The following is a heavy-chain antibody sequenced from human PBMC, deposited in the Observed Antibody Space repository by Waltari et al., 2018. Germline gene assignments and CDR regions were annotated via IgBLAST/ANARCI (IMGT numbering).Heavy chain of an antibody. D-gene: IGHD3-9*01. CDR3: ARMLYYDILTGPDNGGVWFDP. J-gene: IGHJ5*02. CDR2: IDWDDDK. CDR1: GFSLSTSGMC. V-gene: IGHV2-70*01. Sequence: QVTLRESGPALVKPTQTLTLTCTFSGFSLSTSGMCVSWIRQPPGTALEWLALIDWDDDKYYSTSLKTRLTISKDTSKNQVVLTMTNMDPVDTATYYCARMLYYDILTGPDNGGVWFDPWGQGTLVTVSS.